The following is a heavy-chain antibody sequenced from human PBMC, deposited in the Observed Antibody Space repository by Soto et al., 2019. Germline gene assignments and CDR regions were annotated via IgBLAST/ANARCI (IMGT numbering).Heavy chain of an antibody. V-gene: IGHV1-24*01. Sequence: ASVKVSCKVSGYTLTELSMHWVRQAPGKGLEWMGGFDPEDGETIYAQKFQGRVTMTEDTSTDTAYMELSSLRSEDTAVYYCATDLRSGYYGSGRDYFDYWGQGTLVTVSS. CDR3: ATDLRSGYYGSGRDYFDY. J-gene: IGHJ4*02. D-gene: IGHD3-10*01. CDR1: GYTLTELS. CDR2: FDPEDGET.